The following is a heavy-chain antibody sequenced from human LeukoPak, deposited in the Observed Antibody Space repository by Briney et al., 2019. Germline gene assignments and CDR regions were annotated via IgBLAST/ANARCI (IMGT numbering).Heavy chain of an antibody. CDR2: IIPIRGIA. J-gene: IGHJ4*02. D-gene: IGHD3-10*01. CDR3: ARGVYYGSGSYSPLDY. CDR1: RGTFSSYP. V-gene: IGHV1-69*04. Sequence: SVKLSCKASRGTFSSYPISWVRQPPGHGLEWMGRIIPIRGIANCAQKFQGRVTITADKSTSTAYMELSSLKSEDTAVYYCARGVYYGSGSYSPLDYWGQGTLVTVSS.